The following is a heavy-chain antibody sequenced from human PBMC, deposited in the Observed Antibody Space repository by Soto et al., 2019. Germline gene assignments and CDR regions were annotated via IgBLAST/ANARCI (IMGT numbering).Heavy chain of an antibody. Sequence: ASVKVSCKASGYTFTGYYMHWVRQAPGQGLEWMGWINAYNGNTNYAQKLQGRVTMTTDTSTSTAYMELRSLRSDDTAVYYCARDRFVVVPAAIGNHWFDPWGQGTLVTVSS. CDR1: GYTFTGYY. CDR2: INAYNGNT. V-gene: IGHV1-18*04. D-gene: IGHD2-2*02. CDR3: ARDRFVVVPAAIGNHWFDP. J-gene: IGHJ5*02.